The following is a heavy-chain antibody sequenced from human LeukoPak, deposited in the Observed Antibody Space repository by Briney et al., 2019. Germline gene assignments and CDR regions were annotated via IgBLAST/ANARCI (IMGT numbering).Heavy chain of an antibody. D-gene: IGHD1-26*01. V-gene: IGHV5-51*01. CDR1: GYSFTSYW. CDR3: ARLWDRYSGSYYGWFDP. CDR2: IYPGHSDT. J-gene: IGHJ5*02. Sequence: GESLKISCKGSGYSFTSYWIGWVRQMPGKGLEWMGIIYPGHSDTRYSPSFQGQVTISADKSISTAYLQWSSLKASDTAMYYCARLWDRYSGSYYGWFDPWGQGTLVTVSS.